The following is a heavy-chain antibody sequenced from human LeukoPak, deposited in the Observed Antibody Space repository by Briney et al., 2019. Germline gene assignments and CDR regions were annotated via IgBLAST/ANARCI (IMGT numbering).Heavy chain of an antibody. CDR2: IRYDGSNK. CDR3: AKDRKSGSKKVYYFDY. Sequence: QPGGSLRLSCAASGFTFSSYGMHWVRQAPGKGLEWVAFIRYDGSNKYYADSVKGRLTISRDNSKNTLYLQMNSLRAEDTAVYYCAKDRKSGSKKVYYFDYWGQGTLVTVSS. D-gene: IGHD1-26*01. CDR1: GFTFSSYG. J-gene: IGHJ4*02. V-gene: IGHV3-30*02.